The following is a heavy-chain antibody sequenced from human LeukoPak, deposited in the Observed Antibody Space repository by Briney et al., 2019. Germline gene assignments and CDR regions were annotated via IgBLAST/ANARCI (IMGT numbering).Heavy chain of an antibody. CDR2: INSDGINT. J-gene: IGHJ5*02. D-gene: IGHD3-22*01. CDR3: ARDLGQYYDTSDNWFDP. V-gene: IGHV3-74*01. CDR1: GFTFNVYN. Sequence: PGGSLRLSCAASGFTFNVYNMIWVRQAPGKGLVWVSRINSDGINTSYADSVKGRFTISRDNAKNTLNLQMNSLRAEDTAVYYCARDLGQYYDTSDNWFDPWGQGTLVTVSS.